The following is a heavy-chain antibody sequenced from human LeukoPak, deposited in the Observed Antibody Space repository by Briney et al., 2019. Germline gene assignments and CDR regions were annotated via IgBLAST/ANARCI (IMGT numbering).Heavy chain of an antibody. CDR3: ASGYCSGGSCYSFSYYYYGMDV. Sequence: GGSLRLSCAASGFTFSSYWMHWVRQAPGKGLVWVSRINSDGSSTSYADSVKGRFTISRDNAKNTLYLQMSSLRAEDTAVYYCASGYCSGGSCYSFSYYYYGMDVWGKGTTVTVPS. CDR1: GFTFSSYW. V-gene: IGHV3-74*01. D-gene: IGHD2-15*01. J-gene: IGHJ6*04. CDR2: INSDGSST.